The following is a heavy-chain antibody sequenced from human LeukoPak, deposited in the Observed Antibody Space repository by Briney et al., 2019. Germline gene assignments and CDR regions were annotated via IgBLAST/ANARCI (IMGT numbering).Heavy chain of an antibody. J-gene: IGHJ4*02. D-gene: IGHD6-13*01. Sequence: GGSLRLSCAASGFTFSSFAMSWVRQTPGKGLEWVLGISGNGGTTYYADSVKGRFTMSRDNSKNTLYLQMNSLRDDDTAVYYCAKEVPLSPYSSLRGYFDYWGQGILVTVSS. CDR3: AKEVPLSPYSSLRGYFDY. CDR2: ISGNGGTT. V-gene: IGHV3-23*01. CDR1: GFTFSSFA.